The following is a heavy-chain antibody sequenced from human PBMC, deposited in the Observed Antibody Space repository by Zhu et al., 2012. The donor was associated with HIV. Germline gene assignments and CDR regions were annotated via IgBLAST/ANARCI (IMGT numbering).Heavy chain of an antibody. CDR1: GGSFSGYN. D-gene: IGHD3-10*01. J-gene: IGHJ4*02. Sequence: QVQLQQWGAGLLKPSETLSLTCAVYGGSFSGYNWMWIRQPPGKGLEWIGEIDHYGRTKYRPSLKRRVTISVDTSKSQFSLKMTAVTAADTVVYYCAEFGDSVDYWGPGTLVTVSS. CDR3: AEFGDSVDY. CDR2: IDHYGRT. V-gene: IGHV4-34*01.